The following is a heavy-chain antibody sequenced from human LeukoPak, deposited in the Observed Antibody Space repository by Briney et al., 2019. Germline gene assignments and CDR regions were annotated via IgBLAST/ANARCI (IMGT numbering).Heavy chain of an antibody. CDR1: GYSFTSFH. J-gene: IGHJ4*02. CDR3: ARGDSSSWPLDF. D-gene: IGHD3-22*01. V-gene: IGHV1-18*01. CDR2: VSAYTGDT. Sequence: ASVKVSCKTSGYSFTSFHITWVRQAPGQGLKWMGWVSAYTGDTIYSQRFQGRVSMTTDTSTTTAYMELTSLKSDDTAVYYCARGDSSSWPLDFWGQGTLVAVSS.